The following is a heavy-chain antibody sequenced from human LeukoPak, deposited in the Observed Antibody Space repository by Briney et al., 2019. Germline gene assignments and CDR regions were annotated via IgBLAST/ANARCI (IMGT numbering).Heavy chain of an antibody. D-gene: IGHD2-2*01. Sequence: GGSLRLSCAASGFTFSRNWMHWVRQAPGKGLVWVSRINSDGSITNYADSVKGRFTISRDNAKNTLYLQMSSLRAEDTAVYYCARVGGYCSSTSCSAQFDYWGQGTLVTVSS. CDR3: ARVGGYCSSTSCSAQFDY. CDR2: INSDGSIT. V-gene: IGHV3-74*01. CDR1: GFTFSRNW. J-gene: IGHJ4*02.